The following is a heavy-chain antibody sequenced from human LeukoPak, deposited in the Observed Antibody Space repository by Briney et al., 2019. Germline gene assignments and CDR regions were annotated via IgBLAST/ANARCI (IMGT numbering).Heavy chain of an antibody. J-gene: IGHJ4*02. CDR2: IYHSGST. CDR3: ARASGMTTNNFDY. V-gene: IGHV4-39*07. D-gene: IGHD4-17*01. Sequence: SETLSLTCTVSGGSISNSFYYWGWIRQPPGKGLEWIGSIYHSGSTYYNPSLKSRVTISVDTSKNQFSLKLSSVTAADTAVYYCARASGMTTNNFDYWGQGTLVTVSS. CDR1: GGSISNSFYY.